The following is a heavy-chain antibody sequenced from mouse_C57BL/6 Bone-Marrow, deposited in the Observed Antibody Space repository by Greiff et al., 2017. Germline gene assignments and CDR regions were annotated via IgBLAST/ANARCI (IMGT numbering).Heavy chain of an antibody. CDR2: INPSSGYT. J-gene: IGHJ3*01. CDR3: LTTVVAH. D-gene: IGHD1-1*01. CDR1: GYTFTSYW. Sequence: VQLQQSGAELAKPGASVKLSCKASGYTFTSYWMHWVKQRPGQGLEWIGYINPSSGYTKYNQKFKDKATLTADKSSSTAYMQLSSLTYEESAVYFCLTTVVAHWGQGTLVTVSA. V-gene: IGHV1-7*01.